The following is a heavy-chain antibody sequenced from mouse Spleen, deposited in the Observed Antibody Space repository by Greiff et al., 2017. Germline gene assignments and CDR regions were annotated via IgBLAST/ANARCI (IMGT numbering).Heavy chain of an antibody. Sequence: VQLQQSGPVLVKPGASVKMSCKASGYTFTDYYMNWVKQSHGKSLEWIGVINPYNGGTSYNQKFKGKATLTVDKSSSTAYMELNSLTSEDSAVYYCAGYYDYGSYYFDYWGQGTTLTVSS. CDR1: GYTFTDYY. D-gene: IGHD2-4*01. CDR2: INPYNGGT. V-gene: IGHV1-19*01. J-gene: IGHJ2*01. CDR3: AGYYDYGSYYFDY.